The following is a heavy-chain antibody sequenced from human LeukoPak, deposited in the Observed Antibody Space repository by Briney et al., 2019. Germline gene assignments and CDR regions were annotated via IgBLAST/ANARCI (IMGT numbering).Heavy chain of an antibody. Sequence: GGSLRLSCAASGFTVSSNYMSWVRQAPGKGLEWVSVIYSGGSTYYADSVKGRFTISRDNAKNSLYLQMNSLRAEDTAVYYCARGGYSYGSDYWGQGTLVTVSS. V-gene: IGHV3-53*01. CDR3: ARGGYSYGSDY. D-gene: IGHD5-18*01. CDR2: IYSGGST. J-gene: IGHJ4*02. CDR1: GFTVSSNY.